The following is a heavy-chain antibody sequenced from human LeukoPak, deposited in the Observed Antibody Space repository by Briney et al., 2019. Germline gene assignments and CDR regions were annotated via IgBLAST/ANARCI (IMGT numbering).Heavy chain of an antibody. Sequence: SQTLSLTCTVSGGSISSGSYYWSWIRQPAGKGLEWIGRIYTSGSTNYNPSLKSRVTISVDTSKNQFSLKLSSVTAADTAVYYCATERIAARLTNSYYFDYWGQGTLVTVSS. CDR2: IYTSGST. V-gene: IGHV4-61*02. CDR3: ATERIAARLTNSYYFDY. D-gene: IGHD6-6*01. CDR1: GGSISSGSYY. J-gene: IGHJ4*02.